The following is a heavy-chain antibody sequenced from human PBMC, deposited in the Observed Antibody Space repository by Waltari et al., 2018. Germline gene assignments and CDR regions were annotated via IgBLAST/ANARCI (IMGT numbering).Heavy chain of an antibody. J-gene: IGHJ5*02. CDR3: ARGGGGDWEWFDP. D-gene: IGHD2-21*02. Sequence: QVQLQESGPSLLKPSETLSLICTVSGGSISGFSWSWFRQPPGKGLAWIGYIYYTGSTNFNPSLKSRVTMSVDTSKNQFSLKLSSVTAADTAFYYCARGGGGDWEWFDPWGQGTLVTVSS. CDR1: GGSISGFS. V-gene: IGHV4-59*01. CDR2: IYYTGST.